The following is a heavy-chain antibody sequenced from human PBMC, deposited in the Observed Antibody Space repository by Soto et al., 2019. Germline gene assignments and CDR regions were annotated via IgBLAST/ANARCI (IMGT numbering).Heavy chain of an antibody. CDR1: GFTFDDYA. D-gene: IGHD3-16*01. Sequence: EVQLVESGGGLVQPGRSLRLSCAASGFTFDDYAMHWVRQAPGKGLEWVSGISWNSGSIGYADSVKGRFTISRDNAKNSMYLQMHYLRTEDTALYYWAKHKCPSMFTGAPAYFDYWGQGTLVTVSS. CDR2: ISWNSGSI. V-gene: IGHV3-9*01. CDR3: AKHKCPSMFTGAPAYFDY. J-gene: IGHJ4*02.